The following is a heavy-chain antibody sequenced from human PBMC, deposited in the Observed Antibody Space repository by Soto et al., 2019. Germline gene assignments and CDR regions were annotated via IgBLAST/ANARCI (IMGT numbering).Heavy chain of an antibody. J-gene: IGHJ6*02. CDR1: GGSFSGYY. V-gene: IGHV4-34*01. Sequence: PSETLSLTCAVYGGSFSGYYWSWIRQPPGKGLEWIGEINHGGSTNYNPSLKSRVTISVDTSKNQFSLKLNSVTAADTAVYYCARDLWGYCGTDCYPLDVWGQGTTVTVSS. CDR2: INHGGST. CDR3: ARDLWGYCGTDCYPLDV. D-gene: IGHD2-21*02.